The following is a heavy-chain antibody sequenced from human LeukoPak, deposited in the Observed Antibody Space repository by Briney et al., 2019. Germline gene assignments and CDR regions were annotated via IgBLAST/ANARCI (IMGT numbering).Heavy chain of an antibody. Sequence: ASVKVSCKASGYTFTGYYMHWVRQAPGQGLEWMGWINPNSGGTNYAQKFQGRVTMTRDTSISTAYMELSRLRSDDTAMYYCARDQVVVTAIRSYYGMDVWGQGTTVTVSS. CDR3: ARDQVVVTAIRSYYGMDV. CDR1: GYTFTGYY. V-gene: IGHV1-2*02. CDR2: INPNSGGT. J-gene: IGHJ6*02. D-gene: IGHD2-21*02.